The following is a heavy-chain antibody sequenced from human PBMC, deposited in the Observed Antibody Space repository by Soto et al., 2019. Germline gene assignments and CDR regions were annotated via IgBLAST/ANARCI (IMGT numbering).Heavy chain of an antibody. Sequence: EVHLVESGGGLVQPGGSLRLSCAASGFTFSNYWMHWVRQAPGKGLVWVSRVNSDGSTTDYADSVRGRFTISRDTANNTLYLQMNSLRAKDTAVYYCSRDRGGNYYGGFDYWGQGTLVTVSS. CDR3: SRDRGGNYYGGFDY. CDR1: GFTFSNYW. D-gene: IGHD1-26*01. CDR2: VNSDGSTT. J-gene: IGHJ4*02. V-gene: IGHV3-74*01.